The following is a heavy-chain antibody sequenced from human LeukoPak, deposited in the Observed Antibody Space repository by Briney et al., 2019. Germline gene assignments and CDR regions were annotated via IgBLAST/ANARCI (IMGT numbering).Heavy chain of an antibody. CDR2: MNPNSGNT. V-gene: IGHV1-8*01. CDR3: AREGYGSGSSFDP. J-gene: IGHJ5*02. D-gene: IGHD3-10*01. Sequence: ASVTVSCKASGYSFTSYDINWVRQATGQGLEWVGWMNPNSGNTGYAQKFQGRVTMTRNTSISTAYMELSSLRSEDTAVYYCAREGYGSGSSFDPWGQGTLVTVSS. CDR1: GYSFTSYD.